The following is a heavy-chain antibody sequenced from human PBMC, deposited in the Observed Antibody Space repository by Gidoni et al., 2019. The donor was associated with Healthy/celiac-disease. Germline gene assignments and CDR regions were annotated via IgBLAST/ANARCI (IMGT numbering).Heavy chain of an antibody. D-gene: IGHD2-2*02. CDR2: ISYDGSNK. J-gene: IGHJ5*02. Sequence: QVQLVESGGGVVQPGRSLRLSCAASGFTFSSYAMHWVRQAPGKGLEWVAVISYDGSNKYYADSVKGRFTISRDNSKNTLYLQMNSLRAEDTAVYYCARDGAPKLVYQINWFDPWGQGTLVTVSS. V-gene: IGHV3-30-3*01. CDR3: ARDGAPKLVYQINWFDP. CDR1: GFTFSSYA.